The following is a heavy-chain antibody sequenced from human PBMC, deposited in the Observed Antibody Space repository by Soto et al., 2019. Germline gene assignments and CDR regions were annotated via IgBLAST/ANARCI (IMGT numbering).Heavy chain of an antibody. CDR3: ARDRGSYFGY. V-gene: IGHV3-33*01. CDR1: GFIFSSYG. J-gene: IGHJ4*02. D-gene: IGHD1-26*01. Sequence: GGSLRLSCAASGFIFSSYGMHWVRQAPGKGLAWVAVIWYDGSNKYYADSVKGRFTISRDNSKNTLYLQMNSLRAEGSAVYYCARDRGSYFGYWGQGAMVTFSS. CDR2: IWYDGSNK.